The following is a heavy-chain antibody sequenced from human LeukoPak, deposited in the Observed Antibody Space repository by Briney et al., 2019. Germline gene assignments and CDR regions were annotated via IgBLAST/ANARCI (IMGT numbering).Heavy chain of an antibody. CDR3: TTMAGIVGAKYFDH. J-gene: IGHJ4*02. CDR2: IKSKTDDGTT. D-gene: IGHD1-26*01. Sequence: GGSLRLSCAASGFTFSNAWMNWVRQAPGKGLEWVGRIKSKTDDGTTDYAAPVKGRFTLSRDDSKNTLFLQMNSLKIEDTAVYYCTTMAGIVGAKYFDHWGQGILVTVSS. V-gene: IGHV3-15*07. CDR1: GFTFSNAW.